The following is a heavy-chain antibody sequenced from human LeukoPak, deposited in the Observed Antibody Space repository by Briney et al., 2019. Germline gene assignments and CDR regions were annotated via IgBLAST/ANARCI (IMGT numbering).Heavy chain of an antibody. CDR1: GYTFTGYG. V-gene: IGHV1-18*01. D-gene: IGHD6-6*01. J-gene: IGHJ6*02. CDR3: ARDSSSSPVDYYYGMDV. Sequence: ASVKVSCKASGYTFTGYGISWVRQAPGQGLEWMGWISAYNGNTNYAQKLQGRVTMTTDTSTSTAYMELRSLRSDDTAVYYCARDSSSSPVDYYYGMDVWGQGTTVTVSS. CDR2: ISAYNGNT.